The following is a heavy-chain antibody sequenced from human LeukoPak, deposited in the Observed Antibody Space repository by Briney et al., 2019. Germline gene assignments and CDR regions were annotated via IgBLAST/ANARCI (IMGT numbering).Heavy chain of an antibody. J-gene: IGHJ6*03. CDR3: AKDRYYDSSGYPSNYYYYYMDV. V-gene: IGHV3-30*02. CDR1: GFTFSSYG. D-gene: IGHD3-22*01. Sequence: GGSLRLSCAAPGFTFSSYGMHWVRQAPGKGLEWVAFIRYEGSNKYYADSVKGRFTISRDNSKKTLYLQMNSLRAEDTAVYYCAKDRYYDSSGYPSNYYYYYMDVWGKGTTVTVSS. CDR2: IRYEGSNK.